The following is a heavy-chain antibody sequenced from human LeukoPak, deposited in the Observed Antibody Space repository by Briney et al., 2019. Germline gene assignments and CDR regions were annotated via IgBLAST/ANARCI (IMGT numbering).Heavy chain of an antibody. CDR3: AKDPGIIMIVVATVFDY. CDR2: ISGSAGST. V-gene: IGHV3-23*01. J-gene: IGHJ4*02. CDR1: GFTFRSYA. Sequence: GGSLRLSCAASGFTFRSYAMSWVRQAPGKGLEWVSAISGSAGSTYYADSVKGRFTISRDKSKNTLYLQMNSLSAEDTAVYYCAKDPGIIMIVVATVFDYWGQGTLVTVSS. D-gene: IGHD3-22*01.